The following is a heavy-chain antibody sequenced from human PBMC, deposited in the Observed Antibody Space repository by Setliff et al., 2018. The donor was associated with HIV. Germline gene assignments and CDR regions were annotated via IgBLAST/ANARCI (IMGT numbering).Heavy chain of an antibody. Sequence: PSETLSLTCTVSGASISSSNYYWAWIRQPPGKGLEWIGNILYSGSTYYNPSLRSRVTISVDTSKNQFSLKLSSVTAADTAVYYCARPQLGWGGGSHFDHWGQGTLVTVSS. CDR2: ILYSGST. V-gene: IGHV4-39*01. J-gene: IGHJ4*02. D-gene: IGHD1-1*01. CDR3: ARPQLGWGGGSHFDH. CDR1: GASISSSNYY.